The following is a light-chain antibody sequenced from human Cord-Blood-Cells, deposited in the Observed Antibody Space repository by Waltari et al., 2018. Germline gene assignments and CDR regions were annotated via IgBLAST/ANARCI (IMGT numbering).Light chain of an antibody. J-gene: IGKJ4*01. Sequence: IVMTQSPATLSVSPGERHTLSCRASQSVSSNLAWYQQKPGQAPRLLIYGASTRAPGIPARFSGSGSGTEVTLTISSLQSEDFAVYYCQQYNNGPLTFGGGTKVEIK. CDR3: QQYNNGPLT. V-gene: IGKV3-15*01. CDR1: QSVSSN. CDR2: GAS.